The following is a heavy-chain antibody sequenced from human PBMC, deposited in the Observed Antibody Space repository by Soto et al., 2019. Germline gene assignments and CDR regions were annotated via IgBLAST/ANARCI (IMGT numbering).Heavy chain of an antibody. Sequence: PGGSLRLSCAASGFTFSSYAMSWVRQAPGKGLEWVSAISGSGGGTYYADSVKGRFTISRDNSKNTLYLQMNSLRAEDTAVYYCAKEPLGHRSPDDYFDYWGQGTLVTVSS. D-gene: IGHD7-27*01. CDR2: ISGSGGGT. CDR3: AKEPLGHRSPDDYFDY. CDR1: GFTFSSYA. V-gene: IGHV3-23*01. J-gene: IGHJ4*02.